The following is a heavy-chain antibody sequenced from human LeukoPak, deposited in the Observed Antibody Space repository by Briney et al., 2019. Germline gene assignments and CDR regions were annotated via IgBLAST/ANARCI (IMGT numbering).Heavy chain of an antibody. CDR3: ARDYYYGSGSYDH. CDR2: ISSSSSTI. J-gene: IGHJ4*02. Sequence: PGGSLRLSCAASGFIFSTYNMNWVRQAPGKGLEWVSYISSSSSTIDYADSVKGRFTISRDNAKNSLYLQMDSLRADDTAVYYCARDYYYGSGSYDHWGQGTLVTVSS. V-gene: IGHV3-48*01. CDR1: GFIFSTYN. D-gene: IGHD3-10*01.